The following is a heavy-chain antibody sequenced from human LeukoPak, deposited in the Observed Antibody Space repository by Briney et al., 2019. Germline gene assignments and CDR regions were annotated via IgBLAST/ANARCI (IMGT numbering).Heavy chain of an antibody. CDR1: GYIFMNYG. D-gene: IGHD7-27*01. Sequence: ASVKVSCKASGYIFMNYGINWVRQAPGQGLEWMGWISAYNGNTNYAQKLQGRVTMTTDTSTSTAYMELRSLRSDDTAVYYCASARAWGRNYGMDVWGQGTTVTVSS. V-gene: IGHV1-18*01. CDR2: ISAYNGNT. J-gene: IGHJ6*02. CDR3: ASARAWGRNYGMDV.